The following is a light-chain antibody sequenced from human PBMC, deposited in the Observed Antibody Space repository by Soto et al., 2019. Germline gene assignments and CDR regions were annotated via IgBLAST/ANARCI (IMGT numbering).Light chain of an antibody. CDR1: QSVSTNY. CDR2: ATS. CDR3: QQYGDYNSPRYS. V-gene: IGKV3-20*01. Sequence: EIVLTQSPGTLSLSPGDRVTLSCRASQSVSTNYFSWYQQKPGQAPMLLIYATSSRAVGIPDRFSGSGSGTDFTLTISRLEPEDFAMYYCQQYGDYNSPRYSFGQGTSLEI. J-gene: IGKJ2*03.